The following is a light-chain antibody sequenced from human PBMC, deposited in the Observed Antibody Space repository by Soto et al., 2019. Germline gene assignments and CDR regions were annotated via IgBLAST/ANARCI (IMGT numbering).Light chain of an antibody. CDR2: GAS. Sequence: EIVLTQSTGTLSLSPGERATLSCRASQRVGGSYLAWYQQKPGQAPRLLIYGASSRATGIPDRFSGSGSGTDFTLTISRLEPEDFAVYNCQHYGTAPWTFGQGTKVEIK. CDR3: QHYGTAPWT. V-gene: IGKV3-20*01. CDR1: QRVGGSY. J-gene: IGKJ1*01.